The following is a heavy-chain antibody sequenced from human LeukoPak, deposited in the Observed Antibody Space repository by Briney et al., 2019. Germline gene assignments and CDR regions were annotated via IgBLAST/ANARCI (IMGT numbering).Heavy chain of an antibody. CDR2: INPSGGSA. Sequence: ASVKVSCKPSGYTFTSYYMHWVRQAPGQGLEWMGIINPSGGSASYAQKFQGRVTMTRDTSTSTVYMELSSLRSEDTAVYYCAREGSKAFDIWGQGTMVTVSS. J-gene: IGHJ3*02. CDR1: GYTFTSYY. CDR3: AREGSKAFDI. V-gene: IGHV1-46*01.